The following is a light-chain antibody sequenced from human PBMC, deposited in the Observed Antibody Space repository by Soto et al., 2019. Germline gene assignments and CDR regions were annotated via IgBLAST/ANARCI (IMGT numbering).Light chain of an antibody. J-gene: IGLJ1*01. Sequence: QSALTQPASVSGSPGQSITISCTGTSSDVGTYNYVSWYQLHPGEAPKLIIFEVTNRPSGVSNRFSGSKSGNTASLTISGLQSEDETDYYCSSYTSLSTVVFGTGTKLTV. CDR3: SSYTSLSTVV. CDR2: EVT. V-gene: IGLV2-14*01. CDR1: SSDVGTYNY.